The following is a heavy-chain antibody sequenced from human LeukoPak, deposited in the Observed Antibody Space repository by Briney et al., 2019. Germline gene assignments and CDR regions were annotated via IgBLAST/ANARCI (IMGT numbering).Heavy chain of an antibody. J-gene: IGHJ4*02. CDR2: ISPGGQTT. CDR1: GFTFSDYH. CDR3: VGSLWGYQFDY. Sequence: PGGSLRLSCAASGFTFSDYHMNWIRQAPGKGLEWISYISPGGQTTYFADSVKGRVTLSRDNSKNTVYLQMNGLRVEDTAVYYCVGSLWGYQFDYWGQGILVTVSS. V-gene: IGHV3-11*04. D-gene: IGHD3-16*01.